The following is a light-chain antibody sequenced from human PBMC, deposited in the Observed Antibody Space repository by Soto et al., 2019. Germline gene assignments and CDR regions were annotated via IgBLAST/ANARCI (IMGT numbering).Light chain of an antibody. Sequence: QSVLTQPASVSGSPGQSITISCTGTSSDVGGSNYVSWYQQHPGKAPKLMIYDVSNRPSGVSNRFSGSKSGNTASLTISGLQAEDEADYYSSSYTSSSSPYVVGTGTKLTVL. V-gene: IGLV2-14*01. J-gene: IGLJ1*01. CDR2: DVS. CDR3: SSYTSSSSPYV. CDR1: SSDVGGSNY.